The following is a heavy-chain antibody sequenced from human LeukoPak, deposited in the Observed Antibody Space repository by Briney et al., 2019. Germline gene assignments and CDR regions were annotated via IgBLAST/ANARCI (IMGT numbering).Heavy chain of an antibody. V-gene: IGHV4-30-2*01. Sequence: SETLSLTCTVSGGSISSGGYYWSWIRQPPGKGLEWIGYIYHSGSTYYNPSLKSRVTISVDRSKNQFSLKLSSVTAADTAVYYCARAKRQGEFDIWGQGTMVTVSS. J-gene: IGHJ3*02. CDR1: GGSISSGGYY. CDR2: IYHSGST. D-gene: IGHD6-25*01. CDR3: ARAKRQGEFDI.